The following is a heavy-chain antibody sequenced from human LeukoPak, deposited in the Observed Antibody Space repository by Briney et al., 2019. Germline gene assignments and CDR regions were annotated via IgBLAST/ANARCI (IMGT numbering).Heavy chain of an antibody. D-gene: IGHD3-3*01. CDR1: GYSFTSYW. CDR3: ARHRQQRVFGVFNHSHSCYPDY. V-gene: IGHV5-51*01. Sequence: GESLKISCKGSGYSFTSYWIGWVRQMPGKGLEWMGIIYPGDSDTRYSPSFQGQVTISADKSISTAYLQWSSLKASDTAMYYCARHRQQRVFGVFNHSHSCYPDYWGQGTLVTVSS. J-gene: IGHJ4*02. CDR2: IYPGDSDT.